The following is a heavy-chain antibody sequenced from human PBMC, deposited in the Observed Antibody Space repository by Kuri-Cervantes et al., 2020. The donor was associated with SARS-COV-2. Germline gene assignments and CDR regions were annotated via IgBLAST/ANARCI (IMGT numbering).Heavy chain of an antibody. CDR2: ISSSGITI. Sequence: GGPRRLSCAASGFTFSSYSMNWVRQAPGKGLEWVPYISSSGITIYYADSVKGRFTISRDNAKNSLYLQMNSLRDEDTAVYYCARDTIFGVVIRESSAYDIWGQGTMVTVSS. D-gene: IGHD3-3*01. J-gene: IGHJ3*02. CDR3: ARDTIFGVVIRESSAYDI. CDR1: GFTFSSYS. V-gene: IGHV3-48*02.